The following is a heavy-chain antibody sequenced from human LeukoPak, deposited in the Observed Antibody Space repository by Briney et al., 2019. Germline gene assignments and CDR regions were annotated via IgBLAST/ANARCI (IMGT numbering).Heavy chain of an antibody. V-gene: IGHV1-46*01. D-gene: IGHD1-1*01. CDR2: INPSGGST. CDR3: ARGGSSWNDRLDPDY. J-gene: IGHJ4*02. CDR1: GYTFTSYY. Sequence: ASVKVSCKASGYTFTSYYMHWVRHAPGQGLEWMGIINPSGGSTSYAQKFQGRVTMTRDTSTSTVYMELSSLRSEDTAVYYCARGGSSWNDRLDPDYWGQGTLVTVSS.